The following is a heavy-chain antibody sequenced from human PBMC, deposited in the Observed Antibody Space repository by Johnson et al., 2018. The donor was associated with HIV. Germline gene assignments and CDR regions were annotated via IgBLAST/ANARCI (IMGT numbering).Heavy chain of an antibody. J-gene: IGHJ3*02. CDR2: IGTAGDT. V-gene: IGHV3-13*01. Sequence: VQLVESGGGLVQPGGSLRLSCAASGFTFSSYDMHWVRQATVKGLEWVSAIGTAGDTYYPGSVKGRFTIYRENAKNSLYLQMNSLRAEDPALYYCARAHPEGYYYDSSGPPGIWGQGTMVTVSS. D-gene: IGHD3-22*01. CDR1: GFTFSSYD. CDR3: ARAHPEGYYYDSSGPPGI.